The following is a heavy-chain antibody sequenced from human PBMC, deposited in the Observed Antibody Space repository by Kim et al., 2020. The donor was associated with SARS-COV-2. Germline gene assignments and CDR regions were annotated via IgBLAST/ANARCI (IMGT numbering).Heavy chain of an antibody. CDR1: GYTFTSYA. CDR3: ARARPRHYGMDV. CDR2: INAGNGNT. Sequence: ASVKVSCKASGYTFTSYAMHWVRQAPGQRLEWMGWINAGNGNTKYSQKFQGRVTITRDTSASTAYMELSSLRSEDTAVYYCARARPRHYGMDVWGQGTTVTVSS. V-gene: IGHV1-3*01. J-gene: IGHJ6*02.